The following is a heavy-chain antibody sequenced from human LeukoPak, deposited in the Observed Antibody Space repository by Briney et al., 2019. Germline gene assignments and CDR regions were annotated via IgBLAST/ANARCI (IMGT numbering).Heavy chain of an antibody. V-gene: IGHV3-9*01. CDR2: ISFNSDYI. CDR3: TKDNSGSSNWYFDL. D-gene: IGHD1-26*01. J-gene: IGHJ2*01. CDR1: GFTFDAYA. Sequence: PGGSLRLSCAAFGFTFDAYAMHWVRQAPGKGLEWVSGISFNSDYINYADSVKGRFTISRDNAKSSLYLQMDGLRAEDTAFYYCTKDNSGSSNWYFDLWGRGTLVTVSS.